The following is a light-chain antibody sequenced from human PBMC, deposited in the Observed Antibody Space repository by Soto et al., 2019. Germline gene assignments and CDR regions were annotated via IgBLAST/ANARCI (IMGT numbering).Light chain of an antibody. J-gene: IGLJ2*01. CDR3: AAWDDSLNAVV. Sequence: QSVLTQPPSASETPGQRVTISCSGSSANIGRNTVNWYQPLPGTAPKVLIYSNNQRPSGVPDRLSGSKSGTSASLAISGLQSEDEADYYCAAWDDSLNAVVIGGGTKLTVL. V-gene: IGLV1-44*01. CDR2: SNN. CDR1: SANIGRNT.